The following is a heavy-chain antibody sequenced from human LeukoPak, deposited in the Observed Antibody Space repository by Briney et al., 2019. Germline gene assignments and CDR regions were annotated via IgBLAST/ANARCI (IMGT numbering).Heavy chain of an antibody. J-gene: IGHJ4*02. Sequence: GGSLRLSCAASGFTFSSYVMSWVGQAPGKGLEWVSTISGSDTSTYYAHSVKGRFTISRDNAKNSLYLQMNSLRAEDTALYYCARVGDCSSTSCYHPTYYFDYWGQGTLVTVSS. CDR3: ARVGDCSSTSCYHPTYYFDY. V-gene: IGHV3-23*01. CDR1: GFTFSSYV. D-gene: IGHD2-2*01. CDR2: ISGSDTST.